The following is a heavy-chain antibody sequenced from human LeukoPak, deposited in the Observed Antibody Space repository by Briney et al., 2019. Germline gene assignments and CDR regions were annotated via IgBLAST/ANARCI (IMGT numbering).Heavy chain of an antibody. V-gene: IGHV3-33*01. D-gene: IGHD1-26*01. CDR3: ARQFDGSHPNAFDI. J-gene: IGHJ3*02. CDR2: TWYDGSYK. CDR1: GFTFSTYG. Sequence: GGSLRLSCAASGFTFSTYGMHWVRQAPGKRLEWVAVTWYDGSYKYYGDSVKGRFTISRDNSKNTLYLQMASLRVEDTALYYCARQFDGSHPNAFDIWGQGTMVTVSS.